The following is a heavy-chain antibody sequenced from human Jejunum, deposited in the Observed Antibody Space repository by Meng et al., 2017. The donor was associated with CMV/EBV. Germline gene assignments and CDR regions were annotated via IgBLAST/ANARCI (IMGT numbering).Heavy chain of an antibody. D-gene: IGHD2-15*01. CDR2: LSYSETT. CDR3: ARISGDCGGGACYEDWYRFQYYGMDV. J-gene: IGHJ6*02. Sequence: RQPPGKGLGWIGSLSYSETTHDNPSLKSRVTISADTSKNQFALELRSVTAADTAMYYCARISGDCGGGACYEDWYRFQYYGMDVWGQGTTVTVSS. V-gene: IGHV4-39*06.